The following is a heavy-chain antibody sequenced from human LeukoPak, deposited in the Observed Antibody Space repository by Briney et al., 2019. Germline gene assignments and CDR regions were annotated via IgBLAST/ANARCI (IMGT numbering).Heavy chain of an antibody. Sequence: GESLKISCKGSGYTFTSYWIGWVRQMPGKGLEWMGIIYPGDSNTRYSPSFQGQVTISVDKSSSTAYLQWSSLKASDTAMYYCARHETGPYFDYWGQGTLVTVSS. V-gene: IGHV5-51*01. CDR2: IYPGDSNT. CDR1: GYTFTSYW. D-gene: IGHD1-1*01. J-gene: IGHJ4*02. CDR3: ARHETGPYFDY.